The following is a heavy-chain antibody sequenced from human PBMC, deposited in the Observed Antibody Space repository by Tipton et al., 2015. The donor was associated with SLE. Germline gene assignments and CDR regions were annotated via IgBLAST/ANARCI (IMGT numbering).Heavy chain of an antibody. CDR2: ISGSGGST. V-gene: IGHV3-23*01. CDR3: AKYGTVTFYWYFDL. Sequence: GSLRLSCAASGFTFSSYAMSWVRQAPGKGLEWVSAISGSGGSTYYADSVKGRFTISRDNSKNTLYLQMNSLRAEDMAVYYCAKYGTVTFYWYFDLWGRGTLVTVSS. CDR1: GFTFSSYA. J-gene: IGHJ2*01. D-gene: IGHD4-17*01.